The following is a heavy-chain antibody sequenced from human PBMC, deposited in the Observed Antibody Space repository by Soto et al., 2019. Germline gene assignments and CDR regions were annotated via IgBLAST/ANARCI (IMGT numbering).Heavy chain of an antibody. CDR3: ALSSYPLYYAMDV. V-gene: IGHV4-31*03. CDR2: IYYGGST. CDR1: GGSINSGGYY. Sequence: QVQLQESGPGLVKPSQTLSLTCSVSGGSINSGGYYWSWIRQHPGKGLEWIGYIYYGGSTHYNPSLKSRVTISADTSKNLFSLKLSSVTAADTAVYYCALSSYPLYYAMDVWGRGTTVTVSS. J-gene: IGHJ6*02. D-gene: IGHD3-16*01.